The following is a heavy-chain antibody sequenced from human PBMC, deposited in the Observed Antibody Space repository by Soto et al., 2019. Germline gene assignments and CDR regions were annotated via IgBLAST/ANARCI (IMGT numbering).Heavy chain of an antibody. CDR1: GYTFTSYG. D-gene: IGHD4-17*01. Sequence: SVKVACKASGYTFTSYGISWVRQAPGQGLEWMGWISAYNGNTNYAQKLQGRVTMTTDTSTSTAYMELRSLRSDDTAVYYCASHLHDYGDYVAAFDIWGQGTMVTVSS. J-gene: IGHJ3*02. V-gene: IGHV1-18*01. CDR3: ASHLHDYGDYVAAFDI. CDR2: ISAYNGNT.